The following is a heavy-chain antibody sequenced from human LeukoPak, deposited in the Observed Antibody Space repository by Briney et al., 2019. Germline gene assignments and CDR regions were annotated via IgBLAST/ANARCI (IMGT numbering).Heavy chain of an antibody. D-gene: IGHD3-10*01. J-gene: IGHJ4*02. CDR1: GYTFTSYG. V-gene: IGHV1-18*01. Sequence: GASVKVSCKASGYTFTSYGISWVRQAPGQGLEWMGWISAYNGNTNYAQKLQGRVTMTTDTSTGTAYMELRSLRSDDTAVYYCAREGGLWFGELLPYFDYWGQGTLVTVSS. CDR2: ISAYNGNT. CDR3: AREGGLWFGELLPYFDY.